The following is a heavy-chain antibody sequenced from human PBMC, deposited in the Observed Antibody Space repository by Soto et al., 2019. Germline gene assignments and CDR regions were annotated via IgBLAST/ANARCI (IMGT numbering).Heavy chain of an antibody. J-gene: IGHJ4*02. D-gene: IGHD5-18*01. CDR3: TSPARYSYDLTIDH. Sequence: GGSLRLSCAASGFTFSNAWMSWVRQAPGKGLEWVGRIKSKTDGGTTDYAAPVKGRFTISRDDSKNTLYLQMNSLKTEDTAVYYCTSPARYSYDLTIDHWGQGTLVTVSS. CDR1: GFTFSNAW. V-gene: IGHV3-15*01. CDR2: IKSKTDGGTT.